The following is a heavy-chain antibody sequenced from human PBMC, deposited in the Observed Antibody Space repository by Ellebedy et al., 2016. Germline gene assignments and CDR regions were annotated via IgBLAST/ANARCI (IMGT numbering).Heavy chain of an antibody. CDR2: IKSKTDGGTT. V-gene: IGHV3-15*07. Sequence: GGSLRLSCAASGFTFSNAWMNWVRQAPGKGLEWVGRIKSKTDGGTTDYAAPVKGRFTISRDDSKNTLYLQMNSLKTEDTAVYYCTTDLTGTTHNRDYWGQGTLVTVSS. CDR1: GFTFSNAW. J-gene: IGHJ4*02. D-gene: IGHD1-7*01. CDR3: TTDLTGTTHNRDY.